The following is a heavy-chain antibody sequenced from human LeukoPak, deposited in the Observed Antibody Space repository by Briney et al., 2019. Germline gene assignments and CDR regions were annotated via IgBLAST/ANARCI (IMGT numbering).Heavy chain of an antibody. D-gene: IGHD4-17*01. J-gene: IGHJ4*02. CDR1: GFTFSSYA. CDR2: ISGSGGST. Sequence: GGSLRLSCAASGFTFSSYAVSWVRQAPGKGLEWVSVISGSGGSTYYADSVKGRFTISRDNSKNTIYLQMNSLRAEDTAVYYCAKVSGGSGDYRGGYWGQGSLVIVSS. V-gene: IGHV3-23*01. CDR3: AKVSGGSGDYRGGY.